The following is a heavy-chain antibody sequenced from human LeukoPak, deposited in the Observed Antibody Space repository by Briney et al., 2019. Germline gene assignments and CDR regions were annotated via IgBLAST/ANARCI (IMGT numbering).Heavy chain of an antibody. J-gene: IGHJ6*02. D-gene: IGHD2-8*01. CDR3: ARTRSYSTNGGLDYYYYGMDV. Sequence: GGSLRLSCAASGFTFSDYYMGWIRQAPGKGLEWVSYISSSGSTIYYADSVKGRFTISRDNAKNSLYLQMNSLRAEDTAVYYCARTRSYSTNGGLDYYYYGMDVWGQGTTVTVSS. V-gene: IGHV3-11*01. CDR2: ISSSGSTI. CDR1: GFTFSDYY.